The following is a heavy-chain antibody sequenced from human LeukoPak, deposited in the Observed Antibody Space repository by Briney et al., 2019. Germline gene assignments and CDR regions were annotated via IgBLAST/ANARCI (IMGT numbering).Heavy chain of an antibody. V-gene: IGHV3-23*01. CDR3: ATSEMATRKGHHY. CDR1: GFTFSSYA. Sequence: GGSLRLSCAASGFTFSSYAMAWVRQAPGKGLEWVSAISADSSGTYYVDSVQGRFTISRDYSKNIMYLQMNSLRAEDTAVYYCATSEMATRKGHHYWGRGTLATVSS. CDR2: ISADSSGT. D-gene: IGHD5-24*01. J-gene: IGHJ4*02.